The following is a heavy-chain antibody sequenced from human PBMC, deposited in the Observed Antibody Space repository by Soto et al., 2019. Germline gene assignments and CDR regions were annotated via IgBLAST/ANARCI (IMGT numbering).Heavy chain of an antibody. CDR3: ARGRKYDVLTGYNDY. V-gene: IGHV3-74*01. CDR2: INDNGAIT. CDR1: GFTFSDYW. D-gene: IGHD3-9*01. Sequence: GGSLRLSCEASGFTFSDYWMHWVRQVPGGGLVWVARINDNGAITRYADSVKGRFTVSRDNANSTMFLQMTSLTAGDTAIYYCARGRKYDVLTGYNDYWGQGTLVTVSS. J-gene: IGHJ4*02.